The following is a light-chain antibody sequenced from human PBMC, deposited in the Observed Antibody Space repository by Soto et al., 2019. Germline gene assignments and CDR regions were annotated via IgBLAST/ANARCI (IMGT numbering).Light chain of an antibody. CDR3: QQYSSLWT. Sequence: EIVMTQSPATLSVSPGERATLFCRASQTISDNLAWYQQKPGQAPRVLIYDASTRATGIPARFSGSGSGTDFTLSISRLEPEDFAVYYCQQYSSLWTFGQGTKVDIK. CDR2: DAS. V-gene: IGKV3-15*01. CDR1: QTISDN. J-gene: IGKJ1*01.